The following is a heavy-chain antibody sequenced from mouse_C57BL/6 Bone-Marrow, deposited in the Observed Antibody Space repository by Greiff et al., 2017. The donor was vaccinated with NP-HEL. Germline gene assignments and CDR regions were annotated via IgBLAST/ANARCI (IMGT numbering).Heavy chain of an antibody. CDR3: ARAPFYYEGAWFAY. J-gene: IGHJ3*01. D-gene: IGHD2-4*01. Sequence: EVMLVESGGGLVKPGGSLKLSCAASGFTFSSYAMSWVRQTPEKRLEWVATISDGGSYTYYPDNVKGRFTISRDNAKNNLYLQMSHLKSEDTAMYYCARAPFYYEGAWFAYWGQGTLVTVSA. V-gene: IGHV5-4*03. CDR2: ISDGGSYT. CDR1: GFTFSSYA.